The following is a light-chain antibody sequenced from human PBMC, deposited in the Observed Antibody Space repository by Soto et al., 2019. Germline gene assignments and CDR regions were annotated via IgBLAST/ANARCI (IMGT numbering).Light chain of an antibody. Sequence: EIVLTQSPDTLSLSPGETATLSCRASQTVRDNYLAWYQQKPGQAPSLLIYDTSTRATGVPGRFSGSGSGTDFALTIRRVAPEDFAMYFCQQYGSSPGTFGQGTKVDIK. CDR1: QTVRDNY. J-gene: IGKJ1*01. CDR2: DTS. V-gene: IGKV3-20*01. CDR3: QQYGSSPGT.